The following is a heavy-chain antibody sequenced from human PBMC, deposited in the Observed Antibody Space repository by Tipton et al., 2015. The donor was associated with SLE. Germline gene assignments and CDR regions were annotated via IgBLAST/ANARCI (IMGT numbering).Heavy chain of an antibody. Sequence: TLSLTCTVSGGSISSYYWSWIRQPPGKGLEWIGYIYYSGSTNYNPSLKSRVTISVDTSKNQFSLKLSSVTAADTAVYYCAGDSQAFDYWGQGSLVTVSS. CDR3: AGDSQAFDY. V-gene: IGHV4-59*01. CDR1: GGSISSYY. CDR2: IYYSGST. J-gene: IGHJ4*02.